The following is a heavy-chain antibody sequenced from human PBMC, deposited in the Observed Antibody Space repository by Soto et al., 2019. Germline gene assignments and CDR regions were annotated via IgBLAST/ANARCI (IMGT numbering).Heavy chain of an antibody. CDR3: ARLGDYYQAFDY. Sequence: SETLSLTCAVYGGSFSGYYWTWIRQPPGTGLEWIGEINHSGSTSYNPSLKSRVTVSVDTSKNHFSLNLSSVTAADTAVYYCARLGDYYQAFDYWGQGALVNVSS. D-gene: IGHD3-22*01. CDR1: GGSFSGYY. CDR2: INHSGST. V-gene: IGHV4-34*01. J-gene: IGHJ4*02.